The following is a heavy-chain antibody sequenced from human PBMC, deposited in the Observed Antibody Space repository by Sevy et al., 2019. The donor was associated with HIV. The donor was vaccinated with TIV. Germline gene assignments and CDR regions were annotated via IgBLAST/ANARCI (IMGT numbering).Heavy chain of an antibody. J-gene: IGHJ4*02. CDR2: ISDSAGST. CDR1: GFTFTNSA. CDR3: TKDLVIYCSSISCQEFDY. D-gene: IGHD2-2*01. Sequence: GESLKISCAASGFTFTNSAMRWVRQAPGKGLEWVSTISDSAGSTYYADSVKGRFTISRDNSKNTLYLRMNSLRAEDTAVYYCTKDLVIYCSSISCQEFDYWGQGTLVTVSS. V-gene: IGHV3-23*01.